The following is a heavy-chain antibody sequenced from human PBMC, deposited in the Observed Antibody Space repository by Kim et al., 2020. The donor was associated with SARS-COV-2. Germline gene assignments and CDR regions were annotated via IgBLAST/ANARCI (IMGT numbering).Heavy chain of an antibody. D-gene: IGHD2-21*02. J-gene: IGHJ4*01. Sequence: SETLSLTCAVYGGSFSGYYWSWIRQPPGKGLEWIGEINHSGSTNYNPSLKSRVTISVDTSKNQFSLKLSSVTAADTAVYYCARGSQVVGVVTPRGSFDY. V-gene: IGHV4-34*01. CDR1: GGSFSGYY. CDR2: INHSGST. CDR3: ARGSQVVGVVTPRGSFDY.